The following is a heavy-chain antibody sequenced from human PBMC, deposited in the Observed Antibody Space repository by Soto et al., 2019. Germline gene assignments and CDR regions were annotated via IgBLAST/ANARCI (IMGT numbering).Heavy chain of an antibody. V-gene: IGHV4-4*02. Sequence: QVQLQESGPGLVKPSGTLSLTCAVSGGSIIGSSHWWTCVRQSPGKGLEWLGEVYHNGSTNYNPSLKSRHTISIDDSKNQFSLKLISMTAADTAVYFCARCPQFWGQGILVTVSS. CDR1: GGSIIGSSHW. CDR3: ARCPQF. CDR2: VYHNGST. J-gene: IGHJ4*02.